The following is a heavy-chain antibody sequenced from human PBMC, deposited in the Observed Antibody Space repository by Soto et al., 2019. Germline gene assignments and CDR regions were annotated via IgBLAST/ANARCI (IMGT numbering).Heavy chain of an antibody. CDR1: GGSISSGDYY. CDR2: IYYSGST. Sequence: SETLSLTCTVSGGSISSGDYYWSWIRQPPGKGLEWIGYIYYSGSTYYNPSLKSRVTISVDTSKNQFSLKLSSVTAADTAVYYCARVNPMYYDILTGYYVHFDYWGQGTLVTVSS. D-gene: IGHD3-9*01. V-gene: IGHV4-30-4*01. J-gene: IGHJ4*02. CDR3: ARVNPMYYDILTGYYVHFDY.